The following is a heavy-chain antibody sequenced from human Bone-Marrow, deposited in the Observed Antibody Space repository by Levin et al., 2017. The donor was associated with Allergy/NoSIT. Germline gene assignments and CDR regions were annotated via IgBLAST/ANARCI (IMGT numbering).Heavy chain of an antibody. CDR3: AGYDTSGYHSPCDY. V-gene: IGHV3-23*01. D-gene: IGHD3-22*01. CDR2: ISGSGSNT. Sequence: GGSLRLSCAASGLIFSNYAMNWVRQAPGKGLEWVSHISGSGSNTHYADSVRGRFTFSRDNSNNTVYLQMNSLRADDTAVYYCAGYDTSGYHSPCDYGGQGTLVTVSS. CDR1: GLIFSNYA. J-gene: IGHJ4*02.